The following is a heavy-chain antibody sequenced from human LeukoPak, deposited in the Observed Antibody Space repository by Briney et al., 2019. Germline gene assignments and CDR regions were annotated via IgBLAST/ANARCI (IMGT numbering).Heavy chain of an antibody. J-gene: IGHJ4*02. CDR2: IYYSGST. V-gene: IGHV4-39*07. Sequence: PSETLSLTCTVSGGSISSSSYYWGWIRQPPGKGLEWIGSIYYSGSTYYNPSLKSRVTISVDTSKNQFSLKLSSVTAADTAVYYWARGIAAAWSTPFDYLGQGTLVTGPS. CDR3: ARGIAAAWSTPFDY. D-gene: IGHD6-13*01. CDR1: GGSISSSSYY.